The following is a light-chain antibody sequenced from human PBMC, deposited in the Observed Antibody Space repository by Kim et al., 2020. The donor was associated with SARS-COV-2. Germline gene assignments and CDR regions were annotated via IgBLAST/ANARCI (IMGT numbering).Light chain of an antibody. CDR1: SSNVGSYTL. J-gene: IGLJ2*01. CDR2: EVN. Sequence: ITVSCPGTSSNVGSYTLVSWDQQPPGKAPKLIFYEVNKRPAGVSSRFSASKSGNTASLSISGLQAEDEADYYCSSYAGSNFVLFGGGTQLTVL. V-gene: IGLV2-23*02. CDR3: SSYAGSNFVL.